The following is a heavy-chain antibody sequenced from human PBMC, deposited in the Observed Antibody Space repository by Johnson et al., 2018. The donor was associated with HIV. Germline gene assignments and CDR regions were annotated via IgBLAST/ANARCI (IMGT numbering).Heavy chain of an antibody. CDR3: ARGGEKGAFDI. CDR2: ISSNGGST. CDR1: GFTFSSYA. V-gene: IGHV3-64*01. J-gene: IGHJ3*02. D-gene: IGHD7-27*01. Sequence: MLLVESGGGLVQPGGSLRLSCAASGFTFSSYAMHWVRQAPGKGLEYVSAISSNGGSTYYANSVKGRFTISRDNSKNTLYLQMGSLGAEDTAVYYCARGGEKGAFDIWGQGTMVTVSS.